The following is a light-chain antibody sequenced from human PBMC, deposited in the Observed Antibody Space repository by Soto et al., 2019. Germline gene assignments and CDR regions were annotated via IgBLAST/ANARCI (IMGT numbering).Light chain of an antibody. Sequence: QSALTQPASVSGSPGQSITISCTGTSSDIGNYNFVSWYQQHPGKVPKLLIYEVSNRPTGVSHRFSGSKSGNTASLTISGLQAEDEADYFCSSYSSSSTLEVFGGGTKVTVL. CDR2: EVS. CDR3: SSYSSSSTLEV. V-gene: IGLV2-14*01. CDR1: SSDIGNYNF. J-gene: IGLJ3*02.